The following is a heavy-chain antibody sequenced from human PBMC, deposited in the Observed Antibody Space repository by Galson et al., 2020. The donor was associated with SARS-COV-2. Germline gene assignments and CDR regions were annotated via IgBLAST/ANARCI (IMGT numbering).Heavy chain of an antibody. D-gene: IGHD2-15*01. CDR2: IYQSGNT. CDR3: AGYCSGGNCQSGRIDF. Sequence: SETLSLTCSVSGGSVSSVSYFWTWIRQPPGTGLEWIGYIYQSGNTNYNPSLKSRVTMSIDTSKNQFSLKLTSVTAADTAVYYCAGYCSGGNCQSGRIDFWGQGTLVTVSS. J-gene: IGHJ4*02. V-gene: IGHV4-61*01. CDR1: GGSVSSVSYF.